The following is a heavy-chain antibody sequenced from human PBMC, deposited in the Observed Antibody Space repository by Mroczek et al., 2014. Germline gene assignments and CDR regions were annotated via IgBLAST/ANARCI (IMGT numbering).Heavy chain of an antibody. D-gene: IGHD5-18*01. CDR3: AQRTEDPSMMDAFDI. J-gene: IGHJ3*02. V-gene: IGHV2-5*01. CDR1: GFSLSTSGVG. CDR2: IYWNDDK. Sequence: SGPTLVKPTQTLTLTCTFSGFSLSTSGVGVGWIRQPPGKALEWLALIYWNDDKRYSPSLKSRLTITKDTSKNQVVLTMTNMDPVDTATYYCAQRTEDPSMMDAFDIWGQGTMVTVSS.